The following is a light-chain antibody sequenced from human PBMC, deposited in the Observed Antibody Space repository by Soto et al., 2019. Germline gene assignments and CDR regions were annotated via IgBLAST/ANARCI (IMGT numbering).Light chain of an antibody. CDR3: QQCYTTPPT. Sequence: DIVTTQSPDSLAVSLGERATINCKSSQSVLYSSTNKNYLAWYQQKPGQPPKLLIYWASARQSGVPDRFSGSGSGTDFTLTINSLQAEDVAVYYCQQCYTTPPTFGQGTKVEVK. CDR1: QSVLYSSTNKNY. V-gene: IGKV4-1*01. J-gene: IGKJ1*01. CDR2: WAS.